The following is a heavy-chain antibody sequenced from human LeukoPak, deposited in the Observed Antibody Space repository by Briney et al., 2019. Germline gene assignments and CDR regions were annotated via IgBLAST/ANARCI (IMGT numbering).Heavy chain of an antibody. J-gene: IGHJ4*02. CDR3: ARGSRFDY. D-gene: IGHD3-16*01. CDR2: ISDSGSST. CDR1: GFTFSSYA. V-gene: IGHV3-23*01. Sequence: PGGSLRLSCAASGFTFSSYAMSWVRQAPGKGLEWVSAISDSGSSTYDADSVKGRFTISRDNAKNTLYLQMNSLRAEDTAVYYCARGSRFDYWGQGTLVTVSS.